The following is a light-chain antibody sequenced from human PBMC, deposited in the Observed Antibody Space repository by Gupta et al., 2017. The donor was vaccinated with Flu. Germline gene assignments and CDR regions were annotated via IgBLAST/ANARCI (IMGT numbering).Light chain of an antibody. Sequence: VPISCTGSRSNIGVSYEVHWYHLRPEPAPKLLIYNNSNRPSGVPDRFSGSKSGTSGSLAITGLQAEDEADYFCQSYDRSRGAYVFGSGTKVIVL. CDR3: QSYDRSRGAYV. J-gene: IGLJ1*01. V-gene: IGLV1-40*01. CDR1: RSNIGVSYE. CDR2: NNS.